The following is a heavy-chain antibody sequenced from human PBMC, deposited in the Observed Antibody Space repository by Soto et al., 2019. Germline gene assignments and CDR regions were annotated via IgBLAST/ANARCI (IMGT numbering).Heavy chain of an antibody. CDR3: ARDCSSTSCYYSNYHYYYGMDV. J-gene: IGHJ6*02. CDR2: IIPIFGTA. V-gene: IGHV1-69*06. CDR1: GGTFSSYA. D-gene: IGHD2-2*01. Sequence: SVKVSCKASGGTFSSYAISWVRQAPGQGLEWVGGIIPIFGTANYAQKFQGRVTITADKSTSTAYMELSSLRSEDTAVYYCARDCSSTSCYYSNYHYYYGMDVWGQGTTVTVSS.